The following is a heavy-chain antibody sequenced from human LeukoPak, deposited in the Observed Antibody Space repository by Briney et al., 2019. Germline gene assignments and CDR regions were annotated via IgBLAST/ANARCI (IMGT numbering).Heavy chain of an antibody. V-gene: IGHV3-23*01. CDR2: ITDSGGTT. CDR1: GFTFRNYA. CDR3: AKVGLDGYNLRFPHFDY. D-gene: IGHD5-24*01. Sequence: GGSLRLSCAASGFTFRNYAMSWVRQAPGKGLEWVSVITDSGGTTFYADSVKGRFTISRDNSKNTLYLQMNSLRAEDTAIYYCAKVGLDGYNLRFPHFDYWGQGTLVTVSS. J-gene: IGHJ4*02.